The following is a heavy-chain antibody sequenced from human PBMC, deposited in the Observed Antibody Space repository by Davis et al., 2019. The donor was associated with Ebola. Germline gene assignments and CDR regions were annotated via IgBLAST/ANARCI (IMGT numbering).Heavy chain of an antibody. V-gene: IGHV1-69*13. CDR3: ARDSFILTGYHRGYFDY. D-gene: IGHD3-9*01. CDR1: GGTFSSYA. Sequence: AASVKVSCKASGGTFSSYAISWVRQAPGQGLEWMGGIIPIFGTANYAQKFQGRVTITADESTSTAYMELSSLRSEDTAVYYCARDSFILTGYHRGYFDYWGQGTLVTVSS. CDR2: IIPIFGTA. J-gene: IGHJ4*02.